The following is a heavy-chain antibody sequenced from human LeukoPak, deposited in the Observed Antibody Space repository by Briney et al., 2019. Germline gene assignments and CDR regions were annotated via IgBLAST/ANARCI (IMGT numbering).Heavy chain of an antibody. CDR1: GFTFSRHG. D-gene: IGHD5-24*01. Sequence: GGSLRLSCEASGFTFSRHGMHWVRQAPGKELEWVAVISYDGSNKYYADSVKGRFTISRDNSKNTLYLQMNSLRAEDTAVYYCARDLTDGYLPSRHWGQGTLVTVSS. CDR3: ARDLTDGYLPSRH. CDR2: ISYDGSNK. J-gene: IGHJ1*01. V-gene: IGHV3-30*03.